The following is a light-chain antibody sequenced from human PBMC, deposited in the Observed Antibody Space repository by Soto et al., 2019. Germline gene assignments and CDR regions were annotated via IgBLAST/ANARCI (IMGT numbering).Light chain of an antibody. CDR3: QQRSNWRIT. CDR1: QSVSSY. Sequence: ELVLTQSPATLSLSPGERATLSCRASQSVSSYLAWYQQKPGQAPRLLIYDASNRATGIPARFSGSGSGTDFTLTISSLEPEDFAVYYCQQRSNWRITFGHGTRLEIK. V-gene: IGKV3-11*01. CDR2: DAS. J-gene: IGKJ5*01.